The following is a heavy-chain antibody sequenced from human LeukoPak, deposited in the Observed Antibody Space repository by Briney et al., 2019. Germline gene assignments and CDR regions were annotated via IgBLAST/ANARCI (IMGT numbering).Heavy chain of an antibody. J-gene: IGHJ4*02. D-gene: IGHD4-23*01. CDR2: ISGADDG. V-gene: IGHV3-23*01. CDR1: GFTSSTYT. CDR3: AKARTPVTSYFDK. Sequence: PGGSLRLSCAASGFTSSTYTMSWVRQAPGKGLGWFSAISGADDGYYADSVKGRFTISRDNSKNTLYLQMNSLRAEDTAVYYCAKARTPVTSYFDKWGQGTLVTVSS.